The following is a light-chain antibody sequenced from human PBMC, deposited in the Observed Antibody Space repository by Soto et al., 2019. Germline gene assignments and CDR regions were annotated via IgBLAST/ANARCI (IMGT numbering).Light chain of an antibody. CDR3: NSYAGSNNWV. J-gene: IGLJ3*02. CDR1: SSDVGGYDY. V-gene: IGLV2-8*01. CDR2: AVT. Sequence: QSALTQPPSASGSPGQSVTISCTGTSSDVGGYDYVSWYQQHPGKAPKLMIYAVTKRPSGVPDRFSGSKSGNTASLTVSGLQAEDEAHYYCNSYAGSNNWVFGGGTTLTVL.